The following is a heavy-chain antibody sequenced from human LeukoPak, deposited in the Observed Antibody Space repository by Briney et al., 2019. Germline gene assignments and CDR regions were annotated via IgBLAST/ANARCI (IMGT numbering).Heavy chain of an antibody. CDR1: GYTFTSYG. CDR3: ARDFVERSGYAPNWFDP. Sequence: ASVTVSCKASGYTFTSYGISWVRQPPGQGREWMGWISAYNGNTNYAQKLQGRVTMTTDTSTSTAYMELRSLRSDDTVVYYCARDFVERSGYAPNWFDPWGQGTLVTVSS. CDR2: ISAYNGNT. V-gene: IGHV1-18*01. D-gene: IGHD5-12*01. J-gene: IGHJ5*02.